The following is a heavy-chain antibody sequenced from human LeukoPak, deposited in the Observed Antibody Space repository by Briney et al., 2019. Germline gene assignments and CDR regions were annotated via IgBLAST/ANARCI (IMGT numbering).Heavy chain of an antibody. CDR1: GFTFSSYA. V-gene: IGHV3-23*01. D-gene: IGHD6-13*01. CDR3: AKGSPVAATGRSWFDP. CDR2: ITGSGGNT. J-gene: IGHJ5*02. Sequence: PGGSLRLSCAASGFTFSSYAMSWVRQAPGKGLEWVSTITGSGGNTYYADSVKGRFTISRDNSKNTLYLQMNSLRAEDTAIYYCAKGSPVAATGRSWFDPWGQGTLVTVSS.